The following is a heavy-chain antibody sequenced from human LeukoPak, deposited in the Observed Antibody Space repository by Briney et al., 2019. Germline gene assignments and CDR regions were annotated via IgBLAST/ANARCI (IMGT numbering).Heavy chain of an antibody. CDR2: IHYSGSM. CDR1: GGSISGYF. Sequence: PSETLSLTCTVSGGSISGYFWSWIRQPPGKGLEWIAYIHYSGSMNHNPSLKSRVTISVDTSKNQFSLKLRFVTAADTAVYYCARVGHLTGDQGFDYWGQGTLVTVSS. V-gene: IGHV4-59*01. J-gene: IGHJ4*02. D-gene: IGHD7-27*01. CDR3: ARVGHLTGDQGFDY.